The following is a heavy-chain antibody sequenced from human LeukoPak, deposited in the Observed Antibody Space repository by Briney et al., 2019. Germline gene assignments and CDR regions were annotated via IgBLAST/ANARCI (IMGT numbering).Heavy chain of an antibody. CDR3: ARREWLRIYYFDY. CDR1: GGSISSSSYY. V-gene: IGHV4-39*01. J-gene: IGHJ4*02. Sequence: SETLSLTCTVSGGSISSSSYYWGWIRQPPGKGLEWIGSIYYSGSTYYNPSLKSRVTISVDTSKNQFSLKLSSVTAADTAVYYCARREWLRIYYFDYWGQGTLVTVSS. CDR2: IYYSGST. D-gene: IGHD5-12*01.